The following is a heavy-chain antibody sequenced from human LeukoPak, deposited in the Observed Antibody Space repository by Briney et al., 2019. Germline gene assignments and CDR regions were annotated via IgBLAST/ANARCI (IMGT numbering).Heavy chain of an antibody. D-gene: IGHD6-13*01. CDR2: INPNSGGT. CDR3: AREPPRTLLLSPNLAAAGFFDY. J-gene: IGHJ4*02. V-gene: IGHV1-2*02. CDR1: GYTFTGYY. Sequence: ASVKVSCKASGYTFTGYYMHWVRQAPGQGLEWMGWINPNSGGTNYAQKFQGRVTMTRDTSISTAYMELSRLRSDDTAVYYCAREPPRTLLLSPNLAAAGFFDYWGQGTLVTVSS.